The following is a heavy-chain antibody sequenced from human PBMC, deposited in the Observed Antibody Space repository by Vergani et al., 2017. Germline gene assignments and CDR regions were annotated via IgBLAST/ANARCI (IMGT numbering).Heavy chain of an antibody. D-gene: IGHD3-16*02. Sequence: QVQLQESGPGLVKSSETLSLTCAVSGDSITNGGFSWNWIRQPPGKGQEWIGYIFPSGNSDYNPSLKNRVSISLDKSKNQFSLWVNSVTAADTAVYFCARASLRALVGYYYYMDVWGKGKTVVVSS. CDR2: IFPSGNS. V-gene: IGHV4-30-2*01. J-gene: IGHJ6*03. CDR1: GDSITNGGFS. CDR3: ARASLRALVGYYYYMDV.